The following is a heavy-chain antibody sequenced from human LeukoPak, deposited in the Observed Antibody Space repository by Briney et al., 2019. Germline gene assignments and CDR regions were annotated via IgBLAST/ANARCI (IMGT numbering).Heavy chain of an antibody. D-gene: IGHD6-13*01. CDR2: IDPSDSYT. J-gene: IGHJ4*02. CDR3: ATPGYSSSWYPDY. CDR1: GYSFTSYW. Sequence: GESLKISCKGSGYSFTSYWISWVRQMPGKGLEWMGRIDPSDSYTNYSPSFQGHVTISADKSISTAYLQWSSLKASDTAMYYCATPGYSSSWYPDYWGQGTLVTVSS. V-gene: IGHV5-10-1*01.